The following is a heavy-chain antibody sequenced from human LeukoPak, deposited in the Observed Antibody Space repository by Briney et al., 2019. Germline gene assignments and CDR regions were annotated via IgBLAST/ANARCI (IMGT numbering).Heavy chain of an antibody. D-gene: IGHD6-19*01. J-gene: IGHJ4*02. CDR3: ASHMVVAGTRGFDN. CDR2: VYQSGST. CDR1: GGSIYSSNW. Sequence: SETLSLTCAVSGGSIYSSNWWSWVRQPPGKGLEWIGEVYQSGSTNYDPSLQSRVTISVDKSRNQISLTLTSATAADTAVYYCASHMVVAGTRGFDNWGQGTLVTVSS. V-gene: IGHV4-4*02.